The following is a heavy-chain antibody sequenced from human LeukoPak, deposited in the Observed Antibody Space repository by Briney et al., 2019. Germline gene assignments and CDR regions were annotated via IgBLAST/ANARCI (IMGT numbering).Heavy chain of an antibody. CDR1: ADSFSGYY. D-gene: IGHD1-14*01. CDR3: ATNVPGTTYFDP. Sequence: PSETPSLTCAVYADSFSGYYWTWIRQPPGKGLEWIVEINHSGSTNYNPSLKSRVTISVDTSKNQFSLNLTSVTAADTAIYYCATNVPGTTYFDPWGQGTLVIVSS. J-gene: IGHJ4*02. CDR2: INHSGST. V-gene: IGHV4-34*01.